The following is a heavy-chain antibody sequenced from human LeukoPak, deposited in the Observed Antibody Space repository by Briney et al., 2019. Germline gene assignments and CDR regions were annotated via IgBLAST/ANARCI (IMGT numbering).Heavy chain of an antibody. CDR3: ARAPYSSGFYFFDP. CDR2: VYYSGST. CDR1: GGSIRSYY. V-gene: IGHV4-59*01. Sequence: SETLSLTCTVSGGSIRSYYWSWIRQPPGKGPESIGYVYYSGSTTYNPSLKSRVTISVDTSKNQFSLKLSSVTAADTAVYYCARAPYSSGFYFFDPWGQGTLVTVSS. J-gene: IGHJ5*02. D-gene: IGHD3-22*01.